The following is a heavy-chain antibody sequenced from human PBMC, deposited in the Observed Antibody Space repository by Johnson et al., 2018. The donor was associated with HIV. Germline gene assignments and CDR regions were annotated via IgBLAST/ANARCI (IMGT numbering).Heavy chain of an antibody. CDR2: ISWSIGSL. J-gene: IGHJ3*02. CDR1: GFSFDDYA. CDR3: AKGGYDSEDAFDI. Sequence: VQLVESGGGVVRPGGSLRLSCAASGFSFDDYAMHCVRLAPGKGLEWVSVISWSIGSLGYADSVKGRFTISSDNAKNSLYLQMNSLRAENTALYYRAKGGYDSEDAFDIWGQGTMVTVSS. V-gene: IGHV3-9*01. D-gene: IGHD3-22*01.